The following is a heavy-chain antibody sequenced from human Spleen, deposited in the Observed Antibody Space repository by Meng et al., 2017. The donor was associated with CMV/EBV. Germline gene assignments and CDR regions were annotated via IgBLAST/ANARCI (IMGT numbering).Heavy chain of an antibody. D-gene: IGHD3-10*01. CDR3: AKWEYYGSGSYYDAFDI. J-gene: IGHJ3*02. CDR1: GFTFSSYA. Sequence: GESLKISCAASGFTFSSYAMNWVRQAPGKGLEWVSAISGSGGSTYYADSVKGRFTISRDNSKNTLHLQMNSLRAEDTAVYYCAKWEYYGSGSYYDAFDIWGQGTMVTVSS. V-gene: IGHV3-23*01. CDR2: ISGSGGST.